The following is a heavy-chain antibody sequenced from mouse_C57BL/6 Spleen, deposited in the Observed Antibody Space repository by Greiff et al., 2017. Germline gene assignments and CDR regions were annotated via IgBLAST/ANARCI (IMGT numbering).Heavy chain of an antibody. CDR1: GYSITSGYY. J-gene: IGHJ2*01. Sequence: EVQLQQSGPGLVKPSQSLSLTCSVTGYSITSGYYWNWIRQFPGNKLEWMGYISYDGSNNYNPSLKNRISITRDTSKNQFFLKLNSVTTEDTATYYCARDLYYDYEYWGQGTTLTVSS. CDR3: ARDLYYDYEY. V-gene: IGHV3-6*01. CDR2: ISYDGSN. D-gene: IGHD2-4*01.